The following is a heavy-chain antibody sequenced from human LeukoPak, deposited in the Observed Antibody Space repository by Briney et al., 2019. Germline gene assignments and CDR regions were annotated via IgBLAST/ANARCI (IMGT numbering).Heavy chain of an antibody. D-gene: IGHD3-10*01. Sequence: PSETLSLTCAVYGGSFSGYYWSWIRQPPGKGLEWIGEINHSGSTNYNPSLESRVTISVDTSKNQFSLKLSSVTAADTAVYYCARHKAPMVRGRNWFDPWGQGTLVTVSS. J-gene: IGHJ5*02. CDR1: GGSFSGYY. CDR2: INHSGST. CDR3: ARHKAPMVRGRNWFDP. V-gene: IGHV4-34*01.